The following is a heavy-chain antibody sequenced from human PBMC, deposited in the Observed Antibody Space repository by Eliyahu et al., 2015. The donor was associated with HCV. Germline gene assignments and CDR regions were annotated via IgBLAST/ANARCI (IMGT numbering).Heavy chain of an antibody. CDR3: ARNYYDSSGYLSGDY. Sequence: QVQLQQWGAGLLKPSXTLSLTCAVYGGSFSGYYWSWIRQPPGKGLEWIGEINHSGSTHYNPSLKSRVTISVDTSKNQFSLKLSSVTAADTAVYYCARNYYDSSGYLSGDYWGQGTLVTVSS. J-gene: IGHJ4*02. CDR1: GGSFSGYY. V-gene: IGHV4-34*01. CDR2: INHSGST. D-gene: IGHD3-22*01.